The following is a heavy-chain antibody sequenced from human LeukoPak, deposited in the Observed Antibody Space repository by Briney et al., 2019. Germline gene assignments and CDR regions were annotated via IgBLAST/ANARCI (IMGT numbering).Heavy chain of an antibody. D-gene: IGHD6-13*01. Sequence: SETLSLTCTVSDGAISGYYWGWIRQPPGKGLDWIGHMYYGGSTNYNPSLKSRVTISADTSKNQFSLKLSSVSAADTAVYYCARGYSTSWTYYIDYWGQGALVTVSS. J-gene: IGHJ4*02. CDR2: MYYGGST. CDR1: DGAISGYY. CDR3: ARGYSTSWTYYIDY. V-gene: IGHV4-59*01.